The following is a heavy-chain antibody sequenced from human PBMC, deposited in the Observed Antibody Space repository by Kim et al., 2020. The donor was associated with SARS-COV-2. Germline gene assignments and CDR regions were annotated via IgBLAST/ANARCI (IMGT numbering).Heavy chain of an antibody. Sequence: VKGRFTISRDDSKNTLYLQMNSLKTEDTAVYYCTADQGYDFWSGYHPPDSWGQGTLVTVSS. D-gene: IGHD3-3*01. V-gene: IGHV3-15*01. CDR3: TADQGYDFWSGYHPPDS. J-gene: IGHJ4*02.